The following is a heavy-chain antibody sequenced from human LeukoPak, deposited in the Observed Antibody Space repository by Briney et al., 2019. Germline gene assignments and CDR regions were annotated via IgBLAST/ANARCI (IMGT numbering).Heavy chain of an antibody. V-gene: IGHV3-30-3*01. D-gene: IGHD2-2*01. CDR1: GFTFSSYA. CDR2: ISYDGSNK. CDR3: ARNPLPATLDY. Sequence: PGRSPRLSCAASGFTFSSYAMHWVRQAPGKGLEWVAVISYDGSNKYYADSVKGRFTISRDNSKNTLYLQMNSLRAEDTAVYYCARNPLPATLDYWGQGTLVTVSS. J-gene: IGHJ4*02.